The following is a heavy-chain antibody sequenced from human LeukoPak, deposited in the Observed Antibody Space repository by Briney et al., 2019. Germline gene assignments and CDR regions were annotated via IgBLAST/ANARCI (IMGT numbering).Heavy chain of an antibody. J-gene: IGHJ5*02. CDR3: VRGTVTTRRWFDP. CDR2: FFHSGST. Sequence: SGTLSLTCAVSGGSISSSYWWSWVRQPPGKGLEWIGEFFHSGSTNYNPSLKSRVTISVDKSRNQFSLRLSSVTAADTAVYYCVRGTVTTRRWFDPWGQGTLVTVSS. CDR1: GGSISSSYW. D-gene: IGHD4-17*01. V-gene: IGHV4-4*02.